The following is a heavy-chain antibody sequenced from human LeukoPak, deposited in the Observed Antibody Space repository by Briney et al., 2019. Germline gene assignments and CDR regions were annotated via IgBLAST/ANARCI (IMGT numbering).Heavy chain of an antibody. CDR1: GFTFSSYS. V-gene: IGHV3-21*01. CDR2: ISSSSSYI. D-gene: IGHD5-18*01. CDR3: AKRGYSSWYFDY. Sequence: GGSLRLSCAASGFTFSSYSMNWVRQAPGKGLEWVSSISSSSSYIYYADSVKGRFTISRDNAKNSLYLQMNSLRAEDTAVYYCAKRGYSSWYFDYWGQGTLVTVPS. J-gene: IGHJ4*02.